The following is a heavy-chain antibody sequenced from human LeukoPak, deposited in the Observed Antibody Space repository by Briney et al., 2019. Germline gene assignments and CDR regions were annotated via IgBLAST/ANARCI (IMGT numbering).Heavy chain of an antibody. CDR1: GFTFSNAW. J-gene: IGHJ4*02. CDR3: AKKTGTMSFDY. V-gene: IGHV3-11*04. CDR2: ISISGSTI. D-gene: IGHD1-7*01. Sequence: GGSLRLSCAASGFTFSNAWLSWVRQAPGKGLEWVSYISISGSTIYYADSVKGRFTISRDNAKNSLYLQMNSLRAEDTAVYYCAKKTGTMSFDYWGQGTLVTVSS.